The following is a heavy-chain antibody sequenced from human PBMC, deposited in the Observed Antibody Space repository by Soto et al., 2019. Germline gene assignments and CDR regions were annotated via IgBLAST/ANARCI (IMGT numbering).Heavy chain of an antibody. CDR3: AKDGPEYCSGGSCLLDESDAFDI. Sequence: PGGSLRLSCAASGFTFSSYGMHWVRQAPGKGLEWVAVISYDGSNKYYADSVKGRFTISRDNSKNTLYLQMNSLRAEDTAVYYCAKDGPEYCSGGSCLLDESDAFDIWGQGTMVTVSS. CDR1: GFTFSSYG. V-gene: IGHV3-30*18. D-gene: IGHD2-15*01. J-gene: IGHJ3*02. CDR2: ISYDGSNK.